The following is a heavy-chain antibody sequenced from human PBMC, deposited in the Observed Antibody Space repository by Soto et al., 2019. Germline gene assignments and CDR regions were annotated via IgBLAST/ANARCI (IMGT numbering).Heavy chain of an antibody. CDR1: GGTFSSYA. Sequence: QVQLVQSGAEVKKPGSSVKVSCKASGGTFSSYAISWVRQAPGQGLEWMGGIIPIFGTANYAQKFQGRVTITADESTSRAYMELRSLRSEDTAVYYCATPRGPTGIDAFDIWGQGTMVTVSS. CDR2: IIPIFGTA. V-gene: IGHV1-69*01. CDR3: ATPRGPTGIDAFDI. D-gene: IGHD1-1*01. J-gene: IGHJ3*02.